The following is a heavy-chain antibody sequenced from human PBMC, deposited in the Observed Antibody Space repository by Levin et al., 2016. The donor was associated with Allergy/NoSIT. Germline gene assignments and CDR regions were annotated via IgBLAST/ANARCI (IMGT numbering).Heavy chain of an antibody. CDR3: AKGENSRAYLVDS. D-gene: IGHD2/OR15-2a*01. J-gene: IGHJ4*02. V-gene: IGHV3-30*04. Sequence: VRQAPGKGLEWVALTSSDESQKLYAESVKGRFTISRDNPEKTVFLQMNDLRPDDTAVYFCAKGENSRAYLVDSWGQGIPVTVSS. CDR2: TSSDESQK.